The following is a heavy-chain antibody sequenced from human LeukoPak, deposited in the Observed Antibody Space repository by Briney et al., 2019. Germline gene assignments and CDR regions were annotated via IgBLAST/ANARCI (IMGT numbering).Heavy chain of an antibody. CDR1: GVSTNTYYY. Sequence: PSETLSLTCTVSGVSTNTYYYWSWIRQPPGKGLEWIGYVDYSGRTKYSPSLKSRVTISVDTSKYQFSLEVSSVTAADMAVYYCVTNIPTPTTSPPLGYWGQGTLVTVSS. J-gene: IGHJ4*02. V-gene: IGHV4-59*08. CDR2: VDYSGRT. CDR3: VTNIPTPTTSPPLGY. D-gene: IGHD1-26*01.